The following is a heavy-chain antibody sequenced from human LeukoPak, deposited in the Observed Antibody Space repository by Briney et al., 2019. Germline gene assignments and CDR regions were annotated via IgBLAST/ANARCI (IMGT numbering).Heavy chain of an antibody. J-gene: IGHJ4*02. D-gene: IGHD3-22*01. CDR2: FYSGDAT. CDR3: ARDSSGYYPRGYFDY. Sequence: PGGSLRLSCAASGFTVSGNYMSWVRRAPGKGLEWVSVFYSGDATYYADSVKGRFTISRDNAKNSLYLQMNSLRDEDTAAYYCARDSSGYYPRGYFDYWGQGTLVTVSS. V-gene: IGHV3-53*01. CDR1: GFTVSGNY.